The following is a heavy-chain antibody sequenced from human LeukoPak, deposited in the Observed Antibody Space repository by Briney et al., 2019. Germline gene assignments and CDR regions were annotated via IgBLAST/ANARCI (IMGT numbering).Heavy chain of an antibody. Sequence: AETLRLSCEVSGFIFSDYAMNWVRQAPGKGLEWVASISRTSSHIYYADSMKGRFTVPRDNAKNSVYLQINSLRAEDTAVYYCSRELTCSVPWGQGTLVTVSS. V-gene: IGHV3-21*06. J-gene: IGHJ5*02. CDR3: SRELTCSVP. D-gene: IGHD3-10*02. CDR2: ISRTSSHI. CDR1: GFIFSDYA.